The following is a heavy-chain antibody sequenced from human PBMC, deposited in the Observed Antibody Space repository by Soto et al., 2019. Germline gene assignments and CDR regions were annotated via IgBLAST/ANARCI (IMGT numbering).Heavy chain of an antibody. V-gene: IGHV3-66*01. Sequence: EVQLVESGGGLVQRGGSLRLSCAACGITVYNNYMSWVRQAPGKGLEWVSVIYSGGSTSYADSVKGRFTISRDGSKNTGYLQMNRLRAEETAVYYCARDVGVWGRGTTVTVSS. CDR3: ARDVGV. CDR2: IYSGGST. J-gene: IGHJ6*04. CDR1: GITVYNNY.